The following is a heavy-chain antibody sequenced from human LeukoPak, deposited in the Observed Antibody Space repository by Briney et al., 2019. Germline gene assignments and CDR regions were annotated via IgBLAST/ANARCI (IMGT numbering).Heavy chain of an antibody. V-gene: IGHV3-23*01. D-gene: IGHD2-2*01. CDR3: ARGLGYCTSTTCLLPFDY. CDR2: ISSSAVST. Sequence: GGSLRLSCEASRFTFSSYAMRRVRQAPGKGLAWVSVISSSAVSTYYADSVKGRFTVSRDNSKNTLYLQMNSLRAEDTAMYYCARGLGYCTSTTCLLPFDYWGQGTLVTVSS. J-gene: IGHJ4*02. CDR1: RFTFSSYA.